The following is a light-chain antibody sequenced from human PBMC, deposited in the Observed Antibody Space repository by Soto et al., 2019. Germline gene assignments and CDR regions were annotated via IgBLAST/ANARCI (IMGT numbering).Light chain of an antibody. V-gene: IGKV3-20*01. Sequence: EIVLTQSPGTLSLSPGERATLSCRASQSVRSNYLAWYQQKPGQAPSLLIYGASTRATGIPDRFSGSGSGTDFTLTITRLVPEDFAVYYCHQYGISPGTFGQGTKLEIK. J-gene: IGKJ2*01. CDR3: HQYGISPGT. CDR2: GAS. CDR1: QSVRSNY.